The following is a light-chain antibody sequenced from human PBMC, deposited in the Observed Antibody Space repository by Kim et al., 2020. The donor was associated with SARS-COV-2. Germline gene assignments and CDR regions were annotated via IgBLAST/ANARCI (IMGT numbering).Light chain of an antibody. Sequence: EIVLTQSPGTLSLSPGERATLSCRASQSVTSSYLAWYQQKPGRAPRLLIYGASGSATYIPDRFSGSGSGTDFTLTISRLEPEDFALYFCQEYGNSGYTCGQGTKLEI. CDR1: QSVTSSY. CDR3: QEYGNSGYT. V-gene: IGKV3-20*01. CDR2: GAS. J-gene: IGKJ2*01.